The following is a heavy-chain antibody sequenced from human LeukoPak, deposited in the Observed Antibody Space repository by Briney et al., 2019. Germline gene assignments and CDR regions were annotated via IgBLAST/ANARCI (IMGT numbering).Heavy chain of an antibody. CDR1: GGSISSYY. V-gene: IGHV4-59*08. Sequence: PSETLSLTCTVSGGSISSYYWSWIRQPPGKGLEWIGYTYYSGSTNYNPSLKSRVTISVDTSKNQFSLKLSSVTAADTAVYYCARHGKSPNSSSWGQGTLVTVSS. D-gene: IGHD6-13*01. CDR3: ARHGKSPNSSS. J-gene: IGHJ4*02. CDR2: TYYSGST.